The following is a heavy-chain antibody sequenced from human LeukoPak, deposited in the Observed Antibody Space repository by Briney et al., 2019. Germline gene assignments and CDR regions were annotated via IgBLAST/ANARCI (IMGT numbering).Heavy chain of an antibody. CDR1: GFNFSSSG. D-gene: IGHD6-13*01. J-gene: IGHJ3*02. CDR3: AKGTSSLNYDAFDI. CDR2: ISFIIST. V-gene: IGHV3-23*01. Sequence: GGSLRLSCAASGFNFSSSGVNWVRQGPGKGLEWVSGISFIISTWSADSVKGRFTISRDNSKNTVYLQMNSLRDDDTAVYYCAKGTSSLNYDAFDIWGQGTLVTVSS.